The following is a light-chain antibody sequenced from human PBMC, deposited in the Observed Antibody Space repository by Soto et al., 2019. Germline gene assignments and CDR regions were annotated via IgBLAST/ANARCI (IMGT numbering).Light chain of an antibody. CDR2: EVT. V-gene: IGLV2-14*01. CDR1: NRDVGGYNY. Sequence: QSVLAQPASVSGSPGQSITISCAGTNRDVGGYNYVSWYQQYPGKAPKLIIYEVTYRPSGVSNRFSGSKSGNTASLTISGLQAEDEADYYCSSYSSSSALDVIVGGGTKLTVL. CDR3: SSYSSSSALDVI. J-gene: IGLJ2*01.